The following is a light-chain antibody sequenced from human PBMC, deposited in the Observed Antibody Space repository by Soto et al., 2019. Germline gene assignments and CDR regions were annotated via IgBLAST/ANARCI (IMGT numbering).Light chain of an antibody. V-gene: IGLV2-23*02. CDR3: CSYRRSDTLL. Sequence: QSALTQPDSVSGSPGQSITISCIGTSSDVGNYNFVSWYQHHPGKAPRLIISEVCNRPSGIPSRFSGSKSGNTASLTISGLRAEDEADYYCCSYRRSDTLLFGGGTKVT. CDR2: EVC. CDR1: SSDVGNYNF. J-gene: IGLJ2*01.